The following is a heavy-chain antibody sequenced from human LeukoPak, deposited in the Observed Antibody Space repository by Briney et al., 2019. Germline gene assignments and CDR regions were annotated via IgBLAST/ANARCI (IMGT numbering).Heavy chain of an antibody. D-gene: IGHD5-12*01. CDR1: GGSISSYY. J-gene: IGHJ5*02. CDR2: IYTSGST. V-gene: IGHV4-4*07. Sequence: SETLSLTCTVSGGSISSYYWSWIRQPAGKGLEWIGRIYTSGSTNYNPSLKSRVTMSVDTSKNQFSLKLSSETAADTAVYYCARGSHSGYDYWGPNWFDPWGQGTLVTVSS. CDR3: ARGSHSGYDYWGPNWFDP.